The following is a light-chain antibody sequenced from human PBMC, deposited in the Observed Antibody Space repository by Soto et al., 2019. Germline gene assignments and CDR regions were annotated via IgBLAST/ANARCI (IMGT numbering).Light chain of an antibody. J-gene: IGKJ1*01. Sequence: EIVLTQSPGTLSLSPGARATLSCRASQSVSSSYLAWYQQKPGQAPRLLIYGASSRATGIPDRFSGSGSGTDFTLTISRLEPEDFAVYYCQQYGSSPVFGQGTKVEIK. CDR1: QSVSSSY. CDR3: QQYGSSPV. V-gene: IGKV3-20*01. CDR2: GAS.